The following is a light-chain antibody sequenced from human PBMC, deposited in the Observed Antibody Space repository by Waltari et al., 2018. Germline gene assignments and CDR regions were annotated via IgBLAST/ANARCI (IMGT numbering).Light chain of an antibody. CDR3: NSRDTSPNHLV. CDR2: NTN. Sequence: SDLTQDPAVSVALGQTVTISCQGDILSKYYASWYQQKSGQAPVLVLYNTNHRPSGIPDRVSGSSSGDTASLTITGAQAEDEGDYYCNSRDTSPNHLVFGGGTKLTVV. CDR1: ILSKYY. J-gene: IGLJ2*01. V-gene: IGLV3-19*01.